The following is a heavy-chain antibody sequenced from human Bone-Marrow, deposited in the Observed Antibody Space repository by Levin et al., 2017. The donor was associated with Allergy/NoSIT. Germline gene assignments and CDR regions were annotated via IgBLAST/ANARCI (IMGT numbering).Heavy chain of an antibody. CDR2: ISGRGERA. CDR1: GFSFSIYA. D-gene: IGHD3-9*01. J-gene: IGHJ1*01. Sequence: PGGSLRLSCAASGFSFSIYAISWVRQAPGKGLEWVSGISGRGERAYYRDSVKGRFTISRDNSKNTLYLQMNSLKAEDTAVYYCAKDRDYDILTGYYSEYFQHWGQGTLVTVSS. V-gene: IGHV3-23*01. CDR3: AKDRDYDILTGYYSEYFQH.